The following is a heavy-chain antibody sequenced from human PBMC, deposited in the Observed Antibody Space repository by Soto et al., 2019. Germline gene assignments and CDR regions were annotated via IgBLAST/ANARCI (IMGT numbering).Heavy chain of an antibody. Sequence: QVQLQESGPGLVKPSGTLSLTCAVSDVSISTSNWWGWVRQSPGKGLEWIGDMLHSGATNYNPSLKSRVTISVDKTKNQFSLKLNSVTAADTAVYYCAKSVGWYAIDSWGQGTLVIVSS. CDR2: MLHSGAT. CDR3: AKSVGWYAIDS. V-gene: IGHV4-4*02. J-gene: IGHJ4*02. D-gene: IGHD6-19*01. CDR1: DVSISTSNW.